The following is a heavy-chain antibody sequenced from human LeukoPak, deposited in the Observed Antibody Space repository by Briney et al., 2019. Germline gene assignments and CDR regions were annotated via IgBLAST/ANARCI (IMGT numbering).Heavy chain of an antibody. D-gene: IGHD3-22*01. J-gene: IGHJ4*02. CDR3: ARHPYDPLYDY. CDR2: IYYSGST. V-gene: IGHV4-39*01. CDR1: GGSISSSSYY. Sequence: PSETLSLTCTVSGGSISSSSYYWGWIRQPPGKGPEWIGSIYYSGSTYYNPSFKSRVTISVDTSKNQFSLKLSSVTAADTAVYYCARHPYDPLYDYWGQGTLVTVSS.